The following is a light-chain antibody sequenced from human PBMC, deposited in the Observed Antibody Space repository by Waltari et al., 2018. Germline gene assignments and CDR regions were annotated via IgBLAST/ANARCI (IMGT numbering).Light chain of an antibody. CDR2: DVS. J-gene: IGLJ1*01. CDR3: CSYAGSYPYV. V-gene: IGLV2-11*01. CDR1: RRDVGGYNY. Sequence: QSALTQPRSVSGSPGQSVTISCTGTRRDVGGYNYVSWYHQHPGKAPKLMIYDVSKRPSGVPDRFSGSKSGNTASLTISGLQAEDEADYYCCSYAGSYPYVFGTGTKVTVL.